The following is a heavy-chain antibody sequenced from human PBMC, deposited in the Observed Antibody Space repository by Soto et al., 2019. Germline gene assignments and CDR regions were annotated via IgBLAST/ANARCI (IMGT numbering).Heavy chain of an antibody. CDR1: GFTFSSYG. Sequence: PGGSLRLSCAASGFTFSSYGMHWVRQAPGKGLEWVAVISYDGSNKYYADSVKGRFTISRDNSKNTLCLQMNSLRAEDTAVYYCAKETKGSDYDFWSGYNNWFDPWGQGTLVTVSS. J-gene: IGHJ5*02. CDR3: AKETKGSDYDFWSGYNNWFDP. D-gene: IGHD3-3*01. V-gene: IGHV3-30*18. CDR2: ISYDGSNK.